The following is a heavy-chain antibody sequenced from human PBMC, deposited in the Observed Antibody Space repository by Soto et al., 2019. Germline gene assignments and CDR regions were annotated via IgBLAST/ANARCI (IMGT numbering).Heavy chain of an antibody. CDR3: ARFSLNKDIVVVPAAILSSGAFDI. Sequence: GASVKVSCKASGYTFTSYGISWVRQAPGQGLEWIGWISAYNGNTNYAQKLQGRVTMTTDTSTSTAYMEPRSLRSDDTAVYYCARFSLNKDIVVVPAAILSSGAFDIWGQGTMVTVSS. J-gene: IGHJ3*02. CDR2: ISAYNGNT. D-gene: IGHD2-2*01. V-gene: IGHV1-18*01. CDR1: GYTFTSYG.